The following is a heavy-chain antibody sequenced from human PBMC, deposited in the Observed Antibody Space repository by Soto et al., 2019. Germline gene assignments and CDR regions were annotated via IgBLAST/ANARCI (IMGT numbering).Heavy chain of an antibody. D-gene: IGHD3-3*01. CDR2: IYYSGST. Sequence: SATLSLTCDVSDGSISSYDWGWIRQTPGKGLEWIGSIYYSGSTYYNPSLKSRVTISVDTSKNQFSLKLSSVTAADTAVYYCARHEYYDFWSGYPDLRYFDYWGQGTLVTVSS. CDR1: DGSISSYD. J-gene: IGHJ4*02. CDR3: ARHEYYDFWSGYPDLRYFDY. V-gene: IGHV4-39*01.